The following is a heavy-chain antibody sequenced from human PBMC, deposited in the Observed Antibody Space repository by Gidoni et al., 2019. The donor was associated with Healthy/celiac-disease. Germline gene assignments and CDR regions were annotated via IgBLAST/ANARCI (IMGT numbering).Heavy chain of an antibody. Sequence: EGQLVESGGGVVKPGRSLRLSCTASGFPLGDYAMSWFRQSPGKGLEWVGFIRSKAYGGTTVYAASVKGRFTISRDDSKSIAYLQMNSLKTEDTAVYYCTRDQIVVVRNDYWGQGTLVTVSS. CDR1: GFPLGDYA. D-gene: IGHD2-2*01. J-gene: IGHJ4*02. V-gene: IGHV3-49*05. CDR3: TRDQIVVVRNDY. CDR2: IRSKAYGGTT.